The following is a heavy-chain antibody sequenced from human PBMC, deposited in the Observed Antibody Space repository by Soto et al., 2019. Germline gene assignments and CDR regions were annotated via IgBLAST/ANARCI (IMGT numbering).Heavy chain of an antibody. Sequence: GGSLRLSCAASGFTFSSYSMNWVRQAPGKGLEWVSYISSSSTIYYADSVKGRFTISRDNAKNSLYLQMNSLRDEDTAVYYCARDKRKYYYGSGSLNNYYYYYGMDVWGQGTTVTVSS. CDR3: ARDKRKYYYGSGSLNNYYYYYGMDV. D-gene: IGHD3-10*01. CDR1: GFTFSSYS. J-gene: IGHJ6*02. CDR2: ISSSSTI. V-gene: IGHV3-48*02.